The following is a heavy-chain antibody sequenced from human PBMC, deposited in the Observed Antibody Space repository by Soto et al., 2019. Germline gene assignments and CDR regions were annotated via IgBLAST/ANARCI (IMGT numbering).Heavy chain of an antibody. CDR2: IHYSGIT. CDR1: GGPINSGGYF. Sequence: SETLSLTCTVSGGPINSGGYFWNWIRQYPDKGLEWIGYIHYSGITHYNPSLKSRVAISIDTSKNQFSLMVNSVTAADTAVYYCARERAYFDSWGQGTVVT. J-gene: IGHJ4*02. V-gene: IGHV4-31*03. CDR3: ARERAYFDS.